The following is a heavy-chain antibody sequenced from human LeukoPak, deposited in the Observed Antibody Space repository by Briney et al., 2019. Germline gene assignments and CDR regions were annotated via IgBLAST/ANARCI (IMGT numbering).Heavy chain of an antibody. CDR1: GGTFSSYA. J-gene: IGHJ5*02. D-gene: IGHD4-17*01. CDR3: ARDPRADYGEYINWFDP. Sequence: SVKVSCKASGGTFSSYAISWVRQAPGQGLELMGGIIPSFGTANYAQKFQGRVTITADESTSTAYMELSSLRSEDTAVYYCARDPRADYGEYINWFDPWGQGTLVTVSS. CDR2: IIPSFGTA. V-gene: IGHV1-69*01.